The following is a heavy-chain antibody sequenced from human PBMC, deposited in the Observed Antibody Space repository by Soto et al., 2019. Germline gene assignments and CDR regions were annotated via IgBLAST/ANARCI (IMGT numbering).Heavy chain of an antibody. CDR2: ISGSGDAT. Sequence: PGGSLRLSCAASGFTLSAYAMSWVRQAPGKGLEWVSVISGSGDATYYADSVRGRLTISRDNSMNTLYLDMYSLRAEDTAVYFCAKAQEASGNVNSYFATWGQGTLVTVSS. D-gene: IGHD2-15*01. J-gene: IGHJ1*01. CDR1: GFTLSAYA. V-gene: IGHV3-23*01. CDR3: AKAQEASGNVNSYFAT.